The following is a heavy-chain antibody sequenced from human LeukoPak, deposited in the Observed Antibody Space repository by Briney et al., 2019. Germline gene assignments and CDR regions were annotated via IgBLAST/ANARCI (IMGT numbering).Heavy chain of an antibody. CDR2: MNPNNGNT. Sequence: ASVTVSCKASGYTFTSYDIIWLQQATGQGLEWMGWMNPNNGNTGYVQKLQGRLTMTRDTSISTAYMELSSLRSEDTAVYYCARDLVDNACDFWGQGTLATVSS. D-gene: IGHD2-8*01. CDR3: ARDLVDNACDF. J-gene: IGHJ4*02. V-gene: IGHV1-8*02. CDR1: GYTFTSYD.